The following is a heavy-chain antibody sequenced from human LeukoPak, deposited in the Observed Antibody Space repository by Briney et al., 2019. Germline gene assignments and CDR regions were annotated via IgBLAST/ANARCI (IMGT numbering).Heavy chain of an antibody. CDR2: IKTDGSES. D-gene: IGHD2-21*01. J-gene: IGHJ4*02. V-gene: IGHV3-74*01. CDR3: AGDVGPYGGSPGGD. Sequence: GGSLRLSFQASGFIFSNFWMHWVRQAPGKGLVWVSRIKTDGSESSYADSAKGRFTISRDNAKNTLYLQMGSLRDDDTAVYFCAGDVGPYGGSPGGDWGLGTLVTVSS. CDR1: GFIFSNFW.